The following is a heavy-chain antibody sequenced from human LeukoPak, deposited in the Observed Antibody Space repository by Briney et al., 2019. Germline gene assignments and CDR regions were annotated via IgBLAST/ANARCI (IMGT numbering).Heavy chain of an antibody. V-gene: IGHV2-5*02. CDR1: EFLLRTSGVG. CDR3: ANSLSSWYCSGGSCYSFSS. D-gene: IGHD2-15*01. Sequence: KESGPTLANPTQTFTLTCSFSEFLLRTSGVGVGWIRQLPGKALECLALLNCDDDKRYSPSLKSRLTITKDTSKNQVVLTMTNMDPVDTATYYCANSLSSWYCSGGSCYSFSSWGQGTLVTVSS. J-gene: IGHJ4*02. CDR2: LNCDDDK.